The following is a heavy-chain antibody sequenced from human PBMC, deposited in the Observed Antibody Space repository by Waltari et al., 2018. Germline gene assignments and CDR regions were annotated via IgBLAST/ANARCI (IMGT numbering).Heavy chain of an antibody. CDR1: GGSISGFY. CDR2: IYYTGST. J-gene: IGHJ5*02. D-gene: IGHD2-21*02. CDR3: ARGGGGDWEWFDP. Sequence: QVQLQESGPSLLKPSETLSLICTVSGGSISGFYWSWVRQPPGKGLDWIGYIYYTGSTNINPSLKLRVTMSVETSKNQFSLKLSSVTAADTAFYYCARGGGGDWEWFDPWGQGTLVTVSS. V-gene: IGHV4-59*01.